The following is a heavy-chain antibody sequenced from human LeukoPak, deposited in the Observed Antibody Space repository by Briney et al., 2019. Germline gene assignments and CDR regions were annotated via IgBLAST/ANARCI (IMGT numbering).Heavy chain of an antibody. V-gene: IGHV1-69*05. D-gene: IGHD3-22*01. CDR2: IISIFGTA. CDR3: ARDLDYYDSSGYYYY. CDR1: GGTFSSYA. J-gene: IGHJ4*02. Sequence: SVKVSCKASGGTFSSYAISWVRQAPGQGLEWMGGIISIFGTANYAQKFQGRVTITTDESTSTAYMELSSLRSEDTAVYYCARDLDYYDSSGYYYYWGQGTLVTVSS.